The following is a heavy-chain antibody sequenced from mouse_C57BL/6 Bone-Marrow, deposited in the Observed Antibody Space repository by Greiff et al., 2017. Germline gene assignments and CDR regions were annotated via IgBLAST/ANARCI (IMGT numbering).Heavy chain of an antibody. V-gene: IGHV1-19*01. CDR3: ARFLLLRHPAVAY. D-gene: IGHD1-1*01. Sequence: EVQLQQSGPVLVKPGASVKMSCKASGYTFTDYYMNWVKQSHGKSLEWIGVINPYNGGNSYNQKFKGKATLTVDKSSSTAYMELNSLTSEDSAVYSCARFLLLRHPAVAYWGQGTLVTVSA. CDR2: INPYNGGN. J-gene: IGHJ3*01. CDR1: GYTFTDYY.